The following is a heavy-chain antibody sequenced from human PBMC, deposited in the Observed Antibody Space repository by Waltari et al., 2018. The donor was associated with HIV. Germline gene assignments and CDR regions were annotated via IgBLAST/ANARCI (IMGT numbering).Heavy chain of an antibody. CDR3: ARSLLTPYYFDS. CDR2: VVPFFATT. D-gene: IGHD2-21*02. CDR1: GGTFSNFA. V-gene: IGHV1-69*12. Sequence: QVQLVQSGAEVKKRGSSVKVSCKASGGTFSNFAINWVRQAPGQGLEWMGGVVPFFATTTYARKFQGRVPISATASTGTAYMELRSLTTDDTAVYYCARSLLTPYYFDSWGQGTLVTVSS. J-gene: IGHJ4*02.